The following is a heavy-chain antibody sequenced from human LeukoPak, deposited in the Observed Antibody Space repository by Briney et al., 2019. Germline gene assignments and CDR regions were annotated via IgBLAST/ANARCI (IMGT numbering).Heavy chain of an antibody. CDR1: GFTFDDYG. J-gene: IGHJ4*02. V-gene: IGHV3-20*04. Sequence: GGSLRLSCTASGFTFDDYGMSWVRQAPGKGLEWVSGINGNGGSTGYADSVRGRFTSSRDNAKNTLYLQMNSLRDEDTAVYYCARGGGYSYGTKYYFDYWGQGTLVTVSS. CDR3: ARGGGYSYGTKYYFDY. D-gene: IGHD5-18*01. CDR2: INGNGGST.